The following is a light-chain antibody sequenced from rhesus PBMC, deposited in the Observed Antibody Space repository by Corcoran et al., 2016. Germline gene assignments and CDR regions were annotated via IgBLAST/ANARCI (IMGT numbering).Light chain of an antibody. V-gene: IGLV2-38*01. J-gene: IGLJ1*01. CDR1: SSDIGSYNG. Sequence: QSALTQPPSVSKSLGQSVTNSCTGTSSDIGSYNGVSWYQHHSGTAPRLLTYDVNKRPSGVSDRFSGSKSGNTASLTISGLRPEDESAYYCCSYRAGSTYIFGGGTRLTVL. CDR3: CSYRAGSTYI. CDR2: DVN.